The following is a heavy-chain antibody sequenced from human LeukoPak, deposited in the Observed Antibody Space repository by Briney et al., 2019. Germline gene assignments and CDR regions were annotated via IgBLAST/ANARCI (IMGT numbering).Heavy chain of an antibody. Sequence: SVKVSCKASGGTFNNYAISWVRQAPGQGLEWMGGIITNFGTTNYAQKYQGRVTITADESTSTVYMELSSLRSEDTAVYYCARPRTYYDFWRGYPPFDYWGQGTLVTVSS. CDR2: IITNFGTT. CDR3: ARPRTYYDFWRGYPPFDY. J-gene: IGHJ4*02. D-gene: IGHD3-3*01. CDR1: GGTFNNYA. V-gene: IGHV1-69*13.